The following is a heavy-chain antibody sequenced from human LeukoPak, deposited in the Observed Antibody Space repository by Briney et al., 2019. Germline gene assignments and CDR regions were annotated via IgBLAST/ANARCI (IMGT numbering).Heavy chain of an antibody. CDR1: GYTFTSYY. CDR2: INPSGGST. CDR3: ARDLPMVRGIDY. J-gene: IGHJ4*02. D-gene: IGHD3-10*01. Sequence: ALVKVSCKASGYTFTSYYMHWVRQAPGQGLEWMGIINPSGGSTSYAQKFQGRVTMTRDTSTSTVYMELSSLRSEDTAVYYCARDLPMVRGIDYWGQGTLVTVSS. V-gene: IGHV1-46*01.